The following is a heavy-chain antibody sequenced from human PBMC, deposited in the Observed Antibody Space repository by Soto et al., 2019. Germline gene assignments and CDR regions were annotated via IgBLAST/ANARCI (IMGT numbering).Heavy chain of an antibody. D-gene: IGHD3-10*01. CDR2: IFHDGTA. CDR1: GVSISIGNW. CDR3: ARLVYDTRLNYMYFDF. Sequence: PSETLSLTCAVSGVSISIGNWWTWVRQSPQRGLEYIGEIFHDGTANYYPSFEGRVAISVDTSKNQFSLKLTSVTAADTAIYFCARLVYDTRLNYMYFDFWGQGTLVTVSS. V-gene: IGHV4-4*02. J-gene: IGHJ4*02.